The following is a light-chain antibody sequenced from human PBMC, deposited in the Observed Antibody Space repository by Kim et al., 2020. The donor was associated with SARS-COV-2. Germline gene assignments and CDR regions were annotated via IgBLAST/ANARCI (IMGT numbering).Light chain of an antibody. V-gene: IGKV3-20*01. CDR1: RGVSDSI. CDR2: GAS. J-gene: IGKJ1*01. CDR3: QQYGYSPWT. Sequence: SAGVGAPLSCRARRGVSDSILAWYQHNPGGAPRLLICGASTRATGIPGMISSSASGTVFTLTISMLEPEDAAKYCCQQYGYSPWTFGQGTKVDIK.